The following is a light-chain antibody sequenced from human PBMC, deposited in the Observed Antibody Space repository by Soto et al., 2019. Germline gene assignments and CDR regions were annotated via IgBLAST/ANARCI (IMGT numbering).Light chain of an antibody. V-gene: IGKV3D-15*01. CDR1: HSVRSN. CDR2: DAS. CDR3: QQYNNWPPIT. Sequence: IVMTQSPATLSVSAGERSTLSCSAWHSVRSNLAWYQQKPGQAPRLLIYDASTRATGIPARFSGSGSGTEFILTISSLQSEDFGVYYCQQYNNWPPITFGQGTRLEI. J-gene: IGKJ5*01.